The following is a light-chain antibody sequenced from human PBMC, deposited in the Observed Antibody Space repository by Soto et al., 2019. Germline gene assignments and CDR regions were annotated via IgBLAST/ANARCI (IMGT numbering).Light chain of an antibody. V-gene: IGKV1-5*01. CDR3: QQYNSYST. Sequence: EIQMTQSPSTLSSSLGDTVTFTCRASQSVSGWLAWYQQKPGEAPKLLIYDASSLESGVPSRFSGSGSGTEFTLTISSLQPDDFATYYCQQYNSYSTFGQGTKVDIK. CDR1: QSVSGW. J-gene: IGKJ1*01. CDR2: DAS.